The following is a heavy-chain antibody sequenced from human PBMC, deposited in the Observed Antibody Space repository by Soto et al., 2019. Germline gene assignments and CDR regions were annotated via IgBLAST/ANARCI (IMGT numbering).Heavy chain of an antibody. CDR3: ARSKSGGVAGTVDY. CDR1: GFTFSSYA. D-gene: IGHD6-19*01. J-gene: IGHJ4*02. Sequence: GGSLRLSCAASGFTFSSYAMHWVRQAPGKGLEWVAVISYDGSNKYYADSVKGRFTISRDNSKNTLYLQMNSLRAEDTAVYYCARSKSGGVAGTVDYWGQGTLVTVSS. V-gene: IGHV3-30-3*01. CDR2: ISYDGSNK.